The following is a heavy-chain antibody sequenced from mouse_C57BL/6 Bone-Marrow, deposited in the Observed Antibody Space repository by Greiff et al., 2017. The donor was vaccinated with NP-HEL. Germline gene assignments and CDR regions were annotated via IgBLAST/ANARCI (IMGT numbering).Heavy chain of an antibody. Sequence: EVQRVESGGGLVQPGGSLSLSCAASGFTFTDYYMSWVRQPPGKALEWLGFIRNKANGYNKEYSASVKGRFTISRDNSQSILYLQKNALRAEDSATYYGARYHYYGSNAWFAYWGQGTLVTVSA. CDR2: IRNKANGYNK. V-gene: IGHV7-3*01. CDR3: ARYHYYGSNAWFAY. J-gene: IGHJ3*01. CDR1: GFTFTDYY. D-gene: IGHD1-1*01.